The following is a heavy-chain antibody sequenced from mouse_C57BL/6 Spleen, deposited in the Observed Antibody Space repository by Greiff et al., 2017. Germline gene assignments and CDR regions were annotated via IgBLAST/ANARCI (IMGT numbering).Heavy chain of an antibody. Sequence: EVQVVESGGGLVKPGGSLKLSCAASGFTFSSYAMSWVRQTPEKRLEWVATISDGGSYTYYPDNVKGRFTISRDNAKNNLYLQMSHLKSEDTAMYYCARDRGGTDAMDYWGQGTSVTVSS. CDR2: ISDGGSYT. CDR3: ARDRGGTDAMDY. D-gene: IGHD4-1*01. J-gene: IGHJ4*01. V-gene: IGHV5-4*01. CDR1: GFTFSSYA.